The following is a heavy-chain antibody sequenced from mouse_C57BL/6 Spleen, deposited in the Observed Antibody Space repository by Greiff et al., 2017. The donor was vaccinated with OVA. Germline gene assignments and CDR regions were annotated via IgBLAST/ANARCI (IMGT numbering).Heavy chain of an antibody. CDR3: ARPYYYGSSYDYAMDY. Sequence: EVMLVESGGDLVKPGGSLKLSCAASGFTFSSYGMSWVRQTPDKRLEWVATISSGGSYTYYPDSVKGRFTISRDNAKNTLYLQMSSLKSEDTAMYYCARPYYYGSSYDYAMDYWGQGTSVTVSS. J-gene: IGHJ4*01. V-gene: IGHV5-6*01. D-gene: IGHD1-1*01. CDR2: ISSGGSYT. CDR1: GFTFSSYG.